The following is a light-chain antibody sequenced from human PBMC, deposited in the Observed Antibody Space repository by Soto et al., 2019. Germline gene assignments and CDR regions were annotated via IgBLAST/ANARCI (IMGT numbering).Light chain of an antibody. V-gene: IGLV1-44*01. CDR2: NTN. Sequence: QSVLTQAPSASETPGQRVTISCSGRSSNIGRNSISWYQQFPGTAPKLLIYNTNQRPAGVPDRFSGSKSRTSASLAIRGLQSDDDADYYCAAWDDSLNGYVFVTGTKVTVL. J-gene: IGLJ1*01. CDR3: AAWDDSLNGYV. CDR1: SSNIGRNS.